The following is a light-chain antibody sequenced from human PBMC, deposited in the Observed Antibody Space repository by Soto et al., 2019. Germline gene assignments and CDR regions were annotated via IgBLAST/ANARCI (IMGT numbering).Light chain of an antibody. J-gene: IGKJ2*01. CDR2: GAS. CDR3: QQYGSSPGYT. V-gene: IGKV3-20*01. Sequence: EIVLTQSPDILSLSPGEIATLSCRASQSVRSSYLAWYQQRPGQAPRLLIYGASSKATGIPDTFSGDGSGTDFTLTISSLEPEYFAVYYCQQYGSSPGYTFGEGTKLEI. CDR1: QSVRSSY.